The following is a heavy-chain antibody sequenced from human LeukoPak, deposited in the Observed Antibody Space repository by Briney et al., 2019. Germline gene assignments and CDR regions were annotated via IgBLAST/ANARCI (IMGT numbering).Heavy chain of an antibody. CDR1: GFTFTSYA. D-gene: IGHD6-19*01. CDR3: GRPTKYWLVRGDGVDV. J-gene: IGHJ6*02. CDR2: IDAGGGTT. V-gene: IGHV3-23*01. Sequence: GGSLRLSCAASGFTFTSYAMTWVRQAPGKGLEWVSSIDAGGGTTYHSDSVKGRFTISRDNSMNTLYLQMNSLRADDTAVYYCGRPTKYWLVRGDGVDVWGQGTTATVSS.